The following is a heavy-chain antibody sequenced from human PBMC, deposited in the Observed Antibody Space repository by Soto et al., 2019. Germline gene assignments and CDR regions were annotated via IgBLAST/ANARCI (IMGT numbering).Heavy chain of an antibody. J-gene: IGHJ4*02. CDR3: SKGRYDFWSQYYFDA. Sequence: PVRLSCVGTGLNFEDFAMHWVRQAPGKGLEWVSGITWNSRVLTYADSVKGRFTISRDNARNSLYLQMYSVRDEDTSLYYCSKGRYDFWSQYYFDAWGQGTLVTVSS. CDR1: GLNFEDFA. CDR2: ITWNSRVL. V-gene: IGHV3-9*01. D-gene: IGHD3-3*01.